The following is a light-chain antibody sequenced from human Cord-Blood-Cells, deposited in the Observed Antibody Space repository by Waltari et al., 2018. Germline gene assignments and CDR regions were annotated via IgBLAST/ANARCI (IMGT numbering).Light chain of an antibody. CDR3: QQYYGTPFT. V-gene: IGKV4-1*01. J-gene: IGKJ3*01. Sequence: DIVMTQSPDSLAVSLGERATINCKSSQSVLYSSNNKNYLAWYQQKPGQPPKLLIYWASTRESGVPDRFSGSGSGTEFTLTISSLQAEDVAVYYCQQYYGTPFTFGPGTKVDIK. CDR2: WAS. CDR1: QSVLYSSNNKNY.